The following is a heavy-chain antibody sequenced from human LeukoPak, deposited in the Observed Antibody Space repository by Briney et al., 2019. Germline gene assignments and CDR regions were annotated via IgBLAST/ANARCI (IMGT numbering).Heavy chain of an antibody. D-gene: IGHD3-10*01. CDR2: SSASGDSP. Sequence: PGGSLRLSCTASGFTFNNYAMSWVRQAPGKGPEWVSASSASGDSPYYADSVKGRFTISRDNSKNTLDLQMNSLRVEDTAVYYCAKGVFGSGSYREYFEQWGQGTLVTVSS. CDR1: GFTFNNYA. V-gene: IGHV3-23*01. J-gene: IGHJ1*01. CDR3: AKGVFGSGSYREYFEQ.